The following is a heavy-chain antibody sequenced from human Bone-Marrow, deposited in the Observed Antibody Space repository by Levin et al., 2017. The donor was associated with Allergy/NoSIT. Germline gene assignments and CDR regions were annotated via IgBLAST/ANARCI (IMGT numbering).Heavy chain of an antibody. CDR3: ARHGGYCTTTSCHYNWIDP. Sequence: SETLSLTCTVSGGSISSSSYYWGWIRQPPGKGLEWIGSFYHGESTKYNPSLKSRVTISVDMSKNQFSLKLSSVTAADRAVYYCARHGGYCTTTSCHYNWIDPWGQGTLVTVSS. V-gene: IGHV4-39*01. CDR1: GGSISSSSYY. CDR2: FYHGEST. J-gene: IGHJ5*02. D-gene: IGHD2-2*03.